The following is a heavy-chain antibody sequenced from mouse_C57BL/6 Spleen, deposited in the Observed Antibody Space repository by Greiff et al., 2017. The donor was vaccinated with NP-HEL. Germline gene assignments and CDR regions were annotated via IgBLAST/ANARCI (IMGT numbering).Heavy chain of an antibody. D-gene: IGHD4-1*01. CDR3: ARSTGSWFAY. J-gene: IGHJ3*01. V-gene: IGHV1-18*01. CDR1: GYTFTDYN. Sequence: EVQLQQSGPELVKPGASVKIPCKASGYTFTDYNMDWVKQSHGKSLEWIGDINPNNGGTIYNQKFKGKATLTVDKSTSTAYMELSSLTSEDTAVYYCARSTGSWFAYWGQGTLVTVSA. CDR2: INPNNGGT.